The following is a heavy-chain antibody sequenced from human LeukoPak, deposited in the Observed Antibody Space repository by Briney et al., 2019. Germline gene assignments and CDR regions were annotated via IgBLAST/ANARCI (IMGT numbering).Heavy chain of an antibody. J-gene: IGHJ4*02. Sequence: PSETLSLTCTVSGGSISSYYWSWIRQPPGKGLEWIGSIYYSGSTYYNPSLKSRVTISVDTSKNQFSLKLSSVTAADTAVYYCARVSGVWVTIVPYFDYWGQGTLVTVSS. CDR2: IYYSGST. V-gene: IGHV4-59*12. CDR3: ARVSGVWVTIVPYFDY. CDR1: GGSISSYY. D-gene: IGHD4-17*01.